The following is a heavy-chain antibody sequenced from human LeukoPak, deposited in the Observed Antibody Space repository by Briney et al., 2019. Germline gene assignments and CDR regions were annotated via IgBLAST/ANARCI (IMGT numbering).Heavy chain of an antibody. J-gene: IGHJ4*02. CDR2: ISGSGGNT. CDR1: GFTFSSYA. CDR3: ARDARAYYDFWSGYSSL. V-gene: IGHV3-23*01. D-gene: IGHD3-3*01. Sequence: GGSLRLSCAASGFTFSSYAMSWVRQAPGKGMEWVSAISGSGGNTYYADSVKGGFTISRDNSKHTLYLQMNSLRAEDTAVYYCARDARAYYDFWSGYSSLWGQGTLVTVSS.